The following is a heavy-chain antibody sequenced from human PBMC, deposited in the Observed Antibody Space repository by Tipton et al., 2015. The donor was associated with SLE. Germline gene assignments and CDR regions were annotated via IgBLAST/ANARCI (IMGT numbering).Heavy chain of an antibody. CDR1: GYTFTNFD. D-gene: IGHD1-1*01. Sequence: QLVQSGAEVMKPGASVKVSCKASGYTFTNFDISWVRQAPGQGLEWMGWISTKNGDTKYAQRFQGRVSMTTDTSTSTTYMALRSPRSEDTAVYYWAGPSNQLERGSLDFWGQGTMVTVSS. CDR3: AGPSNQLERGSLDF. CDR2: ISTKNGDT. J-gene: IGHJ3*01. V-gene: IGHV1-18*01.